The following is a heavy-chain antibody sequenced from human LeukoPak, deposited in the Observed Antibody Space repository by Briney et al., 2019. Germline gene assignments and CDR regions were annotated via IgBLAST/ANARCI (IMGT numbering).Heavy chain of an antibody. CDR1: GFTFSRYI. D-gene: IGHD2-15*01. Sequence: GGSLRLSCAASGFTFSRYIMNWVRQAPGKGLEWVSSISSSGNIIYYADSVRGRFTISRDNSKNTLYLQMNSLRAEDTAVYYCAKSGLNRFDYWGQGTLVTVSS. CDR3: AKSGLNRFDY. V-gene: IGHV3-21*04. J-gene: IGHJ4*02. CDR2: ISSSGNII.